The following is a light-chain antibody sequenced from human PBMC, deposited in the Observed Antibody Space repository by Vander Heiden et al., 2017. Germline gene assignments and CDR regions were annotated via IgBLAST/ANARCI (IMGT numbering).Light chain of an antibody. CDR1: RDINNW. CDR2: GTS. CDR3: QQANTFPLIFT. J-gene: IGKJ3*01. Sequence: DIQMTQSPSSVSASVGDRVTITCRASRDINNWLAWYQQKPGEAPKLLIYGTSNLQSRVPSRFSGSGSGTDFNLTIRSLQPEDFVTYYCQQANTFPLIFTLGPWTKVDIK. V-gene: IGKV1D-12*01.